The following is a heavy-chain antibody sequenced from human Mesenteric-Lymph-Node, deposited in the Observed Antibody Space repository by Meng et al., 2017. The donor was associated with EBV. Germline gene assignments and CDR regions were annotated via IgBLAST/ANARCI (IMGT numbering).Heavy chain of an antibody. Sequence: VKLQQWGAGLLKPAETLSLSCAVYGGSFNDYYWIWIRQAPGKGLEWIGEINHIRSVYYNPSLKSRVTISVDTSNNQISLRLTSVTAADTAIYYCARVRSSGSGLIRNYFDYWGQGTLVTVSS. CDR1: GGSFNDYY. V-gene: IGHV4-34*02. CDR3: ARVRSSGSGLIRNYFDY. D-gene: IGHD6-19*01. J-gene: IGHJ4*02. CDR2: INHIRSV.